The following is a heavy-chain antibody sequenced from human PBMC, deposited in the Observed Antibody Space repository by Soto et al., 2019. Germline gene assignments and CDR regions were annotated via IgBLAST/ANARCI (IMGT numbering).Heavy chain of an antibody. Sequence: KAGGSLRLSCAASGFTFSNAWMSWVRQAPGKGLEWVGRIKSKTDGGTTDYAAPVKGRFTISRDDSKNTLYLQMNSLKTEDTAVYYCTTGYSSGWPYYYYYGMDGWGQGTTVTVSS. CDR3: TTGYSSGWPYYYYYGMDG. CDR2: IKSKTDGGTT. CDR1: GFTFSNAW. V-gene: IGHV3-15*01. J-gene: IGHJ6*02. D-gene: IGHD6-19*01.